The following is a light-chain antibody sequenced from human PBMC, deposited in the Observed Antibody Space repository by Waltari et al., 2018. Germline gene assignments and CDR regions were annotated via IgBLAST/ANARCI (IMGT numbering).Light chain of an antibody. CDR2: EVT. J-gene: IGLJ3*02. Sequence: QSALTQPPSASGSPGQSVTISCTGTSSDIGGSSYVSWYQQHPGKAPKLMIYEVTKRPSGVPDRFSGSKSGNTASLTVSGLQAEDEADYYCSSYAGRNNLGVFGGGTKLTVL. CDR3: SSYAGRNNLGV. CDR1: SSDIGGSSY. V-gene: IGLV2-8*01.